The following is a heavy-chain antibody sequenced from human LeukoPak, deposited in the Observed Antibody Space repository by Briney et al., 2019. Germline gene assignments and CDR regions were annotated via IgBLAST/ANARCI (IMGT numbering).Heavy chain of an antibody. D-gene: IGHD6-19*01. CDR3: ARDRIAVAGTWFDP. J-gene: IGHJ5*02. CDR1: GFTFSNYA. Sequence: PGGSLRLSCAASGFTFSNYAINWVRQAPGKGLEWVSSISSSSSYIYYADSVKGRFTISRDNAKNSLYLQMNSLRAEDTAVYYCARDRIAVAGTWFDPWGQGTLVTVSS. CDR2: ISSSSSYI. V-gene: IGHV3-21*01.